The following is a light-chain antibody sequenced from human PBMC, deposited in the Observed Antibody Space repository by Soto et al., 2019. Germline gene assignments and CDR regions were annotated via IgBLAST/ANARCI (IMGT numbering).Light chain of an antibody. J-gene: IGKJ1*01. V-gene: IGKV3-15*01. CDR1: QSVSSN. Sequence: KVMTQSPATLSVSPGEKATLSCRASQSVSSNLAWYQQKPGQAPRLLIYGASTRATGIPARFSGSGSGTELTLTIRSLQSEDFDVYYCQHYNNWLRAFGQGTKVDI. CDR3: QHYNNWLRA. CDR2: GAS.